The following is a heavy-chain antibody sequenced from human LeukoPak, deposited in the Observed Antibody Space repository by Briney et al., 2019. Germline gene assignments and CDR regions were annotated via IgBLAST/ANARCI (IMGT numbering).Heavy chain of an antibody. V-gene: IGHV3-23*01. CDR2: ISGSGGST. J-gene: IGHJ4*02. D-gene: IGHD2-8*01. CDR1: GFTFSSYA. CDR3: AKDRSCTNDICHGDFDY. Sequence: GGSLRLSCAASGFTFSSYAVSWVRQAPGKGLEWVSSISGSGGSTYSADSAKGRFTISRDNSKNTLYLQMNSLRAEDTALYYCAKDRSCTNDICHGDFDYWGQGALVTVSS.